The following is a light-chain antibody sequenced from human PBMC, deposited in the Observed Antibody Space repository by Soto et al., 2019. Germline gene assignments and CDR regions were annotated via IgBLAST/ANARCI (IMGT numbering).Light chain of an antibody. CDR2: GNS. J-gene: IGLJ2*01. CDR3: QSYDSSLSGPV. V-gene: IGLV1-40*01. CDR1: SSNIGAGYD. Sequence: QPVLTQPPSVSGAPGQRVTISCTGSSSNIGAGYDVHWYQQLPGTAPKLLIYGNSNRPSGVPDRFSGSKSGTSASLAITGLQAEDEADYYGQSYDSSLSGPVFGGGTKVTVL.